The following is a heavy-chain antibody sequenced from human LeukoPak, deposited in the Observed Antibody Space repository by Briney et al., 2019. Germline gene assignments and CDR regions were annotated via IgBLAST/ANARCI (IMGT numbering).Heavy chain of an antibody. CDR2: IIPIFGTA. Sequence: ASVKVSCKASGGIFSSYAISWVRQAPGQGLEWMGGIIPIFGTANYAQKFQGRVTITADESTSTAYRELSSLRSEDTAVYYAARATITMVRDYYYYYGMDVWGQGTTVTVSS. J-gene: IGHJ6*02. D-gene: IGHD3-10*01. V-gene: IGHV1-69*01. CDR1: GGIFSSYA. CDR3: ARATITMVRDYYYYYGMDV.